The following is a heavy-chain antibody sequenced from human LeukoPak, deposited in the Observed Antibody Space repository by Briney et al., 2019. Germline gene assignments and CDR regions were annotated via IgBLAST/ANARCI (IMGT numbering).Heavy chain of an antibody. Sequence: GASVKVSCKASGGTFISYAISWVRQAPGQGLEWMGGIIPIFGTANYAQKFQGRVTITADESTSTAYMELSSLRSEDTAVYYCARNRGGPRYCSSTSCYRSWFDPWGQGTLVTVSS. V-gene: IGHV1-69*13. CDR2: IIPIFGTA. D-gene: IGHD2-2*01. CDR3: ARNRGGPRYCSSTSCYRSWFDP. J-gene: IGHJ5*02. CDR1: GGTFISYA.